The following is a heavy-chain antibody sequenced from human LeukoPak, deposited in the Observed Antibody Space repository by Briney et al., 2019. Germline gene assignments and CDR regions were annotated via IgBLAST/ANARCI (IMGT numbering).Heavy chain of an antibody. J-gene: IGHJ4*02. D-gene: IGHD5-24*01. V-gene: IGHV4-34*01. CDR2: INHSGST. Sequence: SETLSLTCAVYGGSFSGYYWTWIRQPPGKGLEWIGEINHSGSTNYNPSLKSRVTISVDTSKNQFSLKLTSVTAADTARYYCARVEDGYSYVAYWGQGVLVTVSP. CDR3: ARVEDGYSYVAY. CDR1: GGSFSGYY.